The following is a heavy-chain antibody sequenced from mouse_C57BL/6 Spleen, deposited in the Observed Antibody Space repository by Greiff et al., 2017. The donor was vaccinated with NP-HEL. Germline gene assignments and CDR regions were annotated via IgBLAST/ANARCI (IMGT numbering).Heavy chain of an antibody. J-gene: IGHJ2*01. V-gene: IGHV1-61*01. CDR1: GYTFTSYW. D-gene: IGHD2-5*01. CDR3: ARGDSNYDY. CDR2: IYPSDSET. Sequence: QVQLQQPGAELVRPGSSVKLSCKASGYTFTSYWMDWVKQRPGQGLEWIGNIYPSDSETHYNQKFKDKATLTVDNSSSTAYMQLSSLTSEDSAVYYCARGDSNYDYWGQGTTLTVSS.